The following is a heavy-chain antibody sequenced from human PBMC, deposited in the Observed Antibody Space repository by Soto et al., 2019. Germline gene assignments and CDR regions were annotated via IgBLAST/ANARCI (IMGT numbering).Heavy chain of an antibody. CDR1: PRIVCSSY. V-gene: IGHV3-66*04. Sequence: GGSLRRSCASSPRIVCSSYVIWVRQAPGKGLGLVSVVYTVDTPHYADSGKVRSTISRYNSKNTLYLQMDAVRVEDTAVYYCTRHPMDV. J-gene: IGHJ6*03. CDR2: VYTVDTP. CDR3: TRHPMDV.